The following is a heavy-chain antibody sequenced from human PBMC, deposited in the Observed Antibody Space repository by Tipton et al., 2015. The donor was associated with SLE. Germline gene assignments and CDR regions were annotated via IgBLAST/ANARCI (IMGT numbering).Heavy chain of an antibody. CDR1: GGSISQYY. J-gene: IGHJ3*02. CDR2: GYYSGAT. Sequence: TLSLTCTVSGGSISQYYWTWIRQSPGQGLEWVGYGYYSGATDTNPSLRSRVIISQDTSKSQVSLWLRSVTAADTAVYYCARDRDGDYGDVFDIWGQGTMVTVS. CDR3: ARDRDGDYGDVFDI. V-gene: IGHV4-59*01. D-gene: IGHD4-17*01.